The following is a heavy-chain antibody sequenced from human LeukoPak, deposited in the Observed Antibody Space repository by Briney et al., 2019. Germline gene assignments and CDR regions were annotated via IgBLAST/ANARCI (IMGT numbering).Heavy chain of an antibody. CDR1: GGSISSSSSY. Sequence: PSETLSLTCTVSGGSISSSSSYWGWIRQPPGKGLEWIGSIYYSGSTYYNPSLKSRVTISVDTSKNQFSLKLSSVTAADTAVYYCARGNRYCSSTSCYGNWFDPWGQGTLVTVSS. CDR3: ARGNRYCSSTSCYGNWFDP. V-gene: IGHV4-39*01. J-gene: IGHJ5*02. D-gene: IGHD2-2*01. CDR2: IYYSGST.